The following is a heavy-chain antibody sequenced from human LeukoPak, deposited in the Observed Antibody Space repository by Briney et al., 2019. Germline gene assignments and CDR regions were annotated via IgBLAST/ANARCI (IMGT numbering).Heavy chain of an antibody. J-gene: IGHJ4*02. CDR3: AKSAYLKGYCSSTSCYPGDYFDY. CDR2: ISYDGSNK. CDR1: GFTFSSYG. V-gene: IGHV3-30*18. D-gene: IGHD2-2*01. Sequence: GRSLRLSCAASGFTFSSYGMHWVRQAPGKGLEWVAVISYDGSNKYYADSVKGRFTISRDNSKNTLCLQMNSLRAEDTAVYYCAKSAYLKGYCSSTSCYPGDYFDYWGQGTLVTVSS.